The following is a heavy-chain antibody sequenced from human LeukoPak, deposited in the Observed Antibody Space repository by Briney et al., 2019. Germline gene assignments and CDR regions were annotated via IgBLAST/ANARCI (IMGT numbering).Heavy chain of an antibody. CDR1: AYTFTSYG. V-gene: IGHV1-18*01. Sequence: ASVTVSFKPSAYTFTSYGISWVRQAPGQGLEWMAWISAYNGNTNYAQKLQGRVTMTTDTSTSTAYMELRSLRSDDTAVYYCARDTGVWFGELYPTHPFDYWGQGTLVTVSS. CDR2: ISAYNGNT. CDR3: ARDTGVWFGELYPTHPFDY. D-gene: IGHD3-10*01. J-gene: IGHJ4*02.